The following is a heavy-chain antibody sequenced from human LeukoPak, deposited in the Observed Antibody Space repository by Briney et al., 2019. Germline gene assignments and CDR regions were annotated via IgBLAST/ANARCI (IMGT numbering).Heavy chain of an antibody. Sequence: SETLSLTCTVSGGSISSYDWSWIRQPPGKGLEWIGYIYYSGSTNYNPSLKSRVTISVDTSKNQFSLKLSSVTAADTAVYYCARDKEAAADIFLGFDPWGQGTLVTVSS. CDR3: ARDKEAAADIFLGFDP. D-gene: IGHD6-13*01. CDR2: IYYSGST. V-gene: IGHV4-59*01. CDR1: GGSISSYD. J-gene: IGHJ5*02.